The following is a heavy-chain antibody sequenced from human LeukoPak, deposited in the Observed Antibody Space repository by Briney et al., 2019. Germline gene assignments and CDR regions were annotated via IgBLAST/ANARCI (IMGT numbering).Heavy chain of an antibody. Sequence: SETLSLTCTVSGGSISSYYWGWIRQPPGKGLEWIGSIYYSGSTYYNPSLKSRVTISVDTSKNQFSLKPSSVTAADTAVYYCATRVGANYYYYYMDVWGKGTTVTVSS. D-gene: IGHD1-26*01. CDR2: IYYSGST. CDR1: GGSISSYY. CDR3: ATRVGANYYYYYMDV. J-gene: IGHJ6*03. V-gene: IGHV4-39*01.